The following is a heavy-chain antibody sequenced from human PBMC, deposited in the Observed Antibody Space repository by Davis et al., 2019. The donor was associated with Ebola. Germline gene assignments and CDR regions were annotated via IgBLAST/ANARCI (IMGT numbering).Heavy chain of an antibody. CDR1: GDSMSDYY. J-gene: IGHJ5*02. CDR3: ARLKVGMATRTNWFDP. CDR2: IYYSGTT. Sequence: GSLRLSCTVSGDSMSDYYYNWIRQPPGRGLEWIGNIYYSGTTNLNPSLKSRVTISGDTSKNQFSLKLSSVTAADTAVYYCARLKVGMATRTNWFDPWGQGTLVTVSS. V-gene: IGHV4-59*08. D-gene: IGHD5-24*01.